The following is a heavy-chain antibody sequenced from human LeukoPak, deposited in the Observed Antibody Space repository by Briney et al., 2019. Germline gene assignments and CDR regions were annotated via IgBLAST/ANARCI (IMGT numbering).Heavy chain of an antibody. V-gene: IGHV1-24*01. CDR1: GYTLNELS. CDR3: TTDLDY. J-gene: IGHJ4*02. CDR2: FDPEDGET. Sequence: ASVKVSCKASGYTLNELSIHWVRRAPGKGLEWMGGFDPEDGETIYAQKFRGRLTMTEDTSTDTAYMELSSLRSDDTAVYYCTTDLDYWGQGSLVTVSS.